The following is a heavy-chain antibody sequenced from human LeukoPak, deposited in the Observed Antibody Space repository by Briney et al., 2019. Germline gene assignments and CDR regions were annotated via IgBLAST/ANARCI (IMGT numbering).Heavy chain of an antibody. Sequence: SETLSLTCAVYGGSFSGYYWTWIRQAPGKGLEWIGEINPSGRISYNPSLKSRLTISVDASKNQFSLNLRSLTAADTAVYYCARGRQEVSMIVVVMTAVSYYLDVWGKGTTVT. J-gene: IGHJ6*03. CDR1: GGSFSGYY. CDR3: ARGRQEVSMIVVVMTAVSYYLDV. V-gene: IGHV4-34*01. CDR2: INPSGRI. D-gene: IGHD3-22*01.